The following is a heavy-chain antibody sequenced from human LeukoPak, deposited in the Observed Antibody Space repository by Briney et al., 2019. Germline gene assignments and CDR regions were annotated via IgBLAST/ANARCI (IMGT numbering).Heavy chain of an antibody. V-gene: IGHV3-53*01. J-gene: IGHJ4*02. Sequence: GGSLRHSCAASGFTVSSNYMSWVRQAPGKGLEWVSVIYSGGTTYYADSVKGRFTFSRDNSKNMLYLQMNSLTAEDTAVYYCARGPYVEGYIFAPCDYGGRGT. CDR1: GFTVSSNY. CDR2: IYSGGTT. D-gene: IGHD5-24*01. CDR3: ARGPYVEGYIFAPCDY.